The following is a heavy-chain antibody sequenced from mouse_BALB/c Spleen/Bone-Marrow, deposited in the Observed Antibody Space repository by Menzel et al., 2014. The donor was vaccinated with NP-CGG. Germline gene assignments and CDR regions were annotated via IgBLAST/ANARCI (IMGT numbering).Heavy chain of an antibody. Sequence: DVMLVESGPDLVKPSQSLSLTCTVTGYSITSGYSWHWIRQFPGNKLEWMGYIQHSGSTNYNPSLKSRISITRDTSKSQFFLQLNSVTPEDTATYYCSRHLTGYAMDHWGQGTSVTVSS. D-gene: IGHD4-1*01. CDR1: GYSITSGYS. CDR2: IQHSGST. J-gene: IGHJ4*01. CDR3: SRHLTGYAMDH. V-gene: IGHV3-1*02.